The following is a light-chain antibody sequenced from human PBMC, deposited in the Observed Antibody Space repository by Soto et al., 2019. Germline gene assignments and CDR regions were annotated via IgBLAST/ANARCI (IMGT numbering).Light chain of an antibody. Sequence: DIQMTQSPSTLSASVGDRVTITCRASQSISSWLAWYQQKPGTAPKLLIYKASTLQSGVPSRFSGSGSGTEFTLTISSLQPDESATYYCQQYNDKWTFGQGTKVE. V-gene: IGKV1-5*03. CDR1: QSISSW. CDR3: QQYNDKWT. J-gene: IGKJ1*01. CDR2: KAS.